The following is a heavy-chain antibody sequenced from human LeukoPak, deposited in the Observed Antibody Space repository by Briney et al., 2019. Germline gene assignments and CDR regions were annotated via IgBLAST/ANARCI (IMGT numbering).Heavy chain of an antibody. CDR2: INAGNGNT. CDR3: ARTRLLRYFDWSEDAFDI. CDR1: GYTFTSYA. D-gene: IGHD3-9*01. V-gene: IGHV1-3*01. J-gene: IGHJ3*02. Sequence: VSVKVSCKASGYTFTSYAMHWVRQAPGQRLEWMGWINAGNGNTKYSQKFQGRVTITRDTSASTAYMELSSLRSEDTAVYYCARTRLLRYFDWSEDAFDIWGQGTMVTVSS.